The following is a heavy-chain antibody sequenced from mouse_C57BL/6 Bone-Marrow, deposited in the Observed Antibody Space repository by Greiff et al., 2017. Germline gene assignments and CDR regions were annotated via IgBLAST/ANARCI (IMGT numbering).Heavy chain of an antibody. CDR1: GYTFTSYG. V-gene: IGHV1-81*01. CDR2: IYPRSGNT. Sequence: VQLQQSGAELARPGASVKLSCKASGYTFTSYGISWVKQRTGQGLEWIGEIYPRSGNTYYNEKFKGKATLTADKSSSTAYMELRSLTSEDSAVYFCARPRGSSYWYFDVWGTGTTVTVSS. CDR3: ARPRGSSYWYFDV. J-gene: IGHJ1*03. D-gene: IGHD1-1*01.